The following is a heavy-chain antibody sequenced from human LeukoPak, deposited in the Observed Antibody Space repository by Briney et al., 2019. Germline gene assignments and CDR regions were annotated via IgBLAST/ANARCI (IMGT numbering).Heavy chain of an antibody. V-gene: IGHV3-53*01. D-gene: IGHD4/OR15-4a*01. Sequence: GGSLRLSCAASGFTVSSNSMSWVRQAPGKGLEWVSFIYSDDTHYSDSVKGRFTISRDNSKNTLYLQMNSLRAEDTTVYYCARRAGAYSHPYDYWGQGTLVTVSS. CDR2: IYSDDT. J-gene: IGHJ4*02. CDR1: GFTVSSNS. CDR3: ARRAGAYSHPYDY.